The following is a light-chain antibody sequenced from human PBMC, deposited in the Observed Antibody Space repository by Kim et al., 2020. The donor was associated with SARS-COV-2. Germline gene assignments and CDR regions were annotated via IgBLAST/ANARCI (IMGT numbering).Light chain of an antibody. V-gene: IGKV1-39*01. CDR2: AAS. J-gene: IGKJ1*01. Sequence: DIQMTQSPSSLSVSAGDRVTITCRASQSITTYLNWYHRKPGKAPELLIYAASNLQSGVPSRFSGSGSGTDFTLTISSLQPEDFATYYCQQSYSLPWTFGQGTKVDIK. CDR1: QSITTY. CDR3: QQSYSLPWT.